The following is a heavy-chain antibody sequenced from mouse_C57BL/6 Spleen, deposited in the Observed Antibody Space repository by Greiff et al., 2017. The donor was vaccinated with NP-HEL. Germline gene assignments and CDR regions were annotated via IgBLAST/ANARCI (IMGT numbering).Heavy chain of an antibody. Sequence: QVQLKESGAELVRPGTSVKVSCKASGYAFTNYLIEWVKQRPGQGLEWIGVINPGSGGTNYNEKFKGKATLTADKSSSTAYMQLSSLTSEDSAVYFCARGGSNYDAMDYWGQGTSVTVSS. D-gene: IGHD2-5*01. CDR2: INPGSGGT. CDR1: GYAFTNYL. V-gene: IGHV1-54*01. CDR3: ARGGSNYDAMDY. J-gene: IGHJ4*01.